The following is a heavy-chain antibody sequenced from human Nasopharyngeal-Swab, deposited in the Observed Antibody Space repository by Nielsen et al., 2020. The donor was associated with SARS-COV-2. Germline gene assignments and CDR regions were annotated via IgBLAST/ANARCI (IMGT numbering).Heavy chain of an antibody. D-gene: IGHD3-3*01. Sequence: GESLKISCAASVFSFSIYWMHWVRQPPGKGLVWVSGISSDESTTTYADSVKGRFTISRDNAKNSLYLQMNSLRAEDTAVYYCARLKYDFWNGPPEDYWGQGTLVTVSS. CDR3: ARLKYDFWNGPPEDY. CDR1: VFSFSIYW. V-gene: IGHV3-74*01. CDR2: ISSDESTT. J-gene: IGHJ4*02.